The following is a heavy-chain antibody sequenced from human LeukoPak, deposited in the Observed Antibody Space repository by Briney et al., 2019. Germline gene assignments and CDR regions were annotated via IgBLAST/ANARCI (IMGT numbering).Heavy chain of an antibody. CDR3: ARDLPTYSSSWYYYYYGMDV. D-gene: IGHD6-13*01. V-gene: IGHV3-21*01. CDR2: ISSSSSYI. J-gene: IGHJ6*02. CDR1: GFTFSSYS. Sequence: PGGSLRLSCAASGFTFSSYSMNWVRQAPGKGLEWVSSISSSSSYIYYADSVKGRFTISRDNAKNSLYLQMNSLRAEDTAVYYCARDLPTYSSSWYYYYYGMDVWGQGTTVTVPS.